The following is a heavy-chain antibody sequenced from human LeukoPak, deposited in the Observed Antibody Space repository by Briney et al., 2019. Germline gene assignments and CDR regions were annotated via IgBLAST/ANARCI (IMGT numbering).Heavy chain of an antibody. CDR3: ARSSDYGDYD. D-gene: IGHD4-17*01. CDR1: GGSVNSGGYY. V-gene: IGHV4-31*03. Sequence: SETLSLTCTVSGGSVNSGGYYWTWIRQHPGKGLEWLGYIYYSGRTYYNPSLKSRITISLDTSRNQFSLNLTSVSAADTAFYFCARSSDYGDYDWGQGTLITVSS. CDR2: IYYSGRT. J-gene: IGHJ4*02.